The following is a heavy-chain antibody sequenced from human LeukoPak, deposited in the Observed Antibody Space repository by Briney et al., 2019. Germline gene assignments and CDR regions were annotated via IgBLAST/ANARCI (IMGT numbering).Heavy chain of an antibody. CDR2: LSSNGGST. CDR3: ARGRVGGYYFDY. CDR1: GFTFSSYA. D-gene: IGHD2-15*01. V-gene: IGHV3-64*01. Sequence: GGSLRLSCAASGFTFSSYAMHWVRQAPGKGLEYVSALSSNGGSTYYANSVKGRFTISRDNSKNTLYLQMGSLRAEDMAVYYCARGRVGGYYFDYWGQGTLVTVSS. J-gene: IGHJ4*02.